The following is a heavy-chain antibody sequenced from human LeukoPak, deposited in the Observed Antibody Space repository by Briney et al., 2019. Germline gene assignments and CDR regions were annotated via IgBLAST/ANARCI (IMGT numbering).Heavy chain of an antibody. CDR3: ARVPPLMDYDILTGYYGGFRSKEYYYYYYMGV. CDR1: GGTFSSYA. Sequence: GASVKVSCKASGGTFSSYAISWVRQAPGQGLEWMGGIIPIFGTANYAQKFQGRVTITADKSTSTAYMELSSLRSEDTAVYYCARVPPLMDYDILTGYYGGFRSKEYYYYYYMGVWGKGTTVTVSS. V-gene: IGHV1-69*06. CDR2: IIPIFGTA. J-gene: IGHJ6*03. D-gene: IGHD3-9*01.